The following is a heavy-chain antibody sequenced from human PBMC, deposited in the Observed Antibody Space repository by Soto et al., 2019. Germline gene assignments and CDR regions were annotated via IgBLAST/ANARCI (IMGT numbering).Heavy chain of an antibody. CDR2: ISHSGST. CDR3: ARVISSREEYFDY. J-gene: IGHJ4*02. CDR1: GDSIRDSQW. V-gene: IGHV4-4*02. D-gene: IGHD2-2*01. Sequence: QVQLQESGPGLVKPSGTLSLTCAVSGDSIRDSQWWSWVRRPPGKGLEWIGEISHSGSTNYNPSLKSRVTMSIDKAKKQFSLNLTSVTAADTAMYYCARVISSREEYFDYWGQGTLVTVSP.